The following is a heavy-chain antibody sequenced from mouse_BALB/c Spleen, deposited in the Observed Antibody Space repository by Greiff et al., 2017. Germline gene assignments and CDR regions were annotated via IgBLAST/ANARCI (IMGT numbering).Heavy chain of an antibody. J-gene: IGHJ4*01. CDR3: ARDRIYYYGSSYSQFEDY. CDR2: ISYDGSN. Sequence: EVKVEESGPGLVKPSQSLSLTCSVTGYSITSGYYWNWIRQFPGNKLEWMGYISYDGSNNYNPSLKNRISITRDTSKNQFFLKLNSVTTEDTATYYCARDRIYYYGSSYSQFEDYWGQGTSVTVSS. D-gene: IGHD1-1*01. CDR1: GYSITSGYY. V-gene: IGHV3-6*02.